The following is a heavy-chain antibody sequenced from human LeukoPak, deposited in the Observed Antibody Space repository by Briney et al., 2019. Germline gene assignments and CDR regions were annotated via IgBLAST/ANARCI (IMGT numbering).Heavy chain of an antibody. Sequence: ASETLSLTCTVSGGSISGYYWSWIRQPPGKGLEWIGEMYLSGTTHSNPSVKSRVTISIDKSKNQFFLNLSSVTAADTAVYYCAGLVGRYSSGLYYYYFDYWGQGTLVTVSS. CDR1: GGSISGYY. CDR2: MYLSGTT. J-gene: IGHJ4*02. CDR3: AGLVGRYSSGLYYYYFDY. V-gene: IGHV4-59*12. D-gene: IGHD3-22*01.